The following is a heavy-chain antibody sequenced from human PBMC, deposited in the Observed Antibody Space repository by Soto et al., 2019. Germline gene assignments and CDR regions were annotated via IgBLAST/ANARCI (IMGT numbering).Heavy chain of an antibody. Sequence: GGSLRLSCAASGFTFSSYAMSWVRQAPGKGLEWVSAISGSGGSTYYADSAKGRFTISRDNSKNTLYLQMNSLRAEDTAVYYCAKGGSASMIVVVITYWGQGTLVTVSS. CDR2: ISGSGGST. J-gene: IGHJ4*02. V-gene: IGHV3-23*01. CDR3: AKGGSASMIVVVITY. D-gene: IGHD3-22*01. CDR1: GFTFSSYA.